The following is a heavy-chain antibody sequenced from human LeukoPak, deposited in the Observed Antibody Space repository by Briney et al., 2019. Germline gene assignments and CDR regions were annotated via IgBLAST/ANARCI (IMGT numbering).Heavy chain of an antibody. V-gene: IGHV4-39*01. D-gene: IGHD2-2*01. J-gene: IGHJ4*02. Sequence: SETLSLTCTVSGGSISSSSYYWGWIRQPPGKGLEWIGSIFYSGSTSYNPSLKSRDTVSVDTSKNQFSLKLTSVTAADTAVYYCARHGCSSSICHFDYWGQGTLVTVSS. CDR1: GGSISSSSYY. CDR3: ARHGCSSSICHFDY. CDR2: IFYSGST.